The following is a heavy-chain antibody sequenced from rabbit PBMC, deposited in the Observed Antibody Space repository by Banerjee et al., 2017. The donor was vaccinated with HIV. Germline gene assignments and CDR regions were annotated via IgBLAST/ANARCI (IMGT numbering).Heavy chain of an antibody. J-gene: IGHJ4*01. CDR2: IDAGSSGSI. CDR1: GLDFSSSYW. CDR3: ATQYRYGGNAFNL. D-gene: IGHD4-2*01. Sequence: EESGGDLVQPEGSLTLTCTASGLDFSSSYWICWVRQAPGKGLEWIACIDAGSSGSIYYASWAKGRFTISKTSSTTVDLKMTSLTAADTATYFCATQYRYGGNAFNL. V-gene: IGHV1S45*01.